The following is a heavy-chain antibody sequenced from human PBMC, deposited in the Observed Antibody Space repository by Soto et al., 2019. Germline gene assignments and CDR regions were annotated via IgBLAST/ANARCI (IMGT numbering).Heavy chain of an antibody. J-gene: IGHJ4*02. CDR1: GGSISSYSFY. CDR3: ARHWTVQGFDF. D-gene: IGHD1-1*01. V-gene: IGHV4-39*01. CDR2: IYYSGRT. Sequence: SETLSLTCTVSGGSISSYSFYWGCIRQAPGKGLEWIGGIYYSGRTYYNPSLNNRVTISVDTSKNQFSLKLNSVTAADTAVYYCARHWTVQGFDFWGQGTLVTVSS.